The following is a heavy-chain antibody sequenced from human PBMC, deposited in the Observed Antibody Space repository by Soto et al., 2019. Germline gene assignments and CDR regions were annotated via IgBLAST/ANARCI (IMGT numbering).Heavy chain of an antibody. CDR2: ISSNGGST. Sequence: GGSLRLSCAASGFTFSSYAMHWVRQAPGKGLEYVSTISSNGGSTYYANSVKGRFTISRDNSKNTLYLQMGSLRAEDMAVYYCARDTPSGSYSFDYWGQGT. V-gene: IGHV3-64*01. J-gene: IGHJ4*02. CDR1: GFTFSSYA. D-gene: IGHD1-26*01. CDR3: ARDTPSGSYSFDY.